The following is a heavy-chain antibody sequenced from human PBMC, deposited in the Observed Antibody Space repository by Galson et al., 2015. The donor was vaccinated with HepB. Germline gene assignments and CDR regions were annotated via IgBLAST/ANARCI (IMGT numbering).Heavy chain of an antibody. CDR2: ISSSSSTI. Sequence: SLRLSCAASGFTFSSYSMNWVRQAPGKGLEWVSYISSSSSTIYYADSVKGRFTISRDNAKNSLYLQMNSLRAEDTAVYYCARGGQDIVVVVAARPLDYWGQGTLVTVSS. CDR1: GFTFSSYS. D-gene: IGHD2-15*01. J-gene: IGHJ4*02. V-gene: IGHV3-48*01. CDR3: ARGGQDIVVVVAARPLDY.